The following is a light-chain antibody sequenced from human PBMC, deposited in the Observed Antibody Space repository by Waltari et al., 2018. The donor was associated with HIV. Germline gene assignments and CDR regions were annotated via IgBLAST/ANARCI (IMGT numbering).Light chain of an antibody. Sequence: IVLTQSPATLSFSPGESATLSCRASRSVGKYLAWHQQKPGQAPRRLIYDASNRATGVPARFSGSGLGTDFTLTISSLEPEDSAVYYCQQRSGWPYTFGQGTKLEIQ. V-gene: IGKV3D-11*02. CDR1: RSVGKY. J-gene: IGKJ2*01. CDR2: DAS. CDR3: QQRSGWPYT.